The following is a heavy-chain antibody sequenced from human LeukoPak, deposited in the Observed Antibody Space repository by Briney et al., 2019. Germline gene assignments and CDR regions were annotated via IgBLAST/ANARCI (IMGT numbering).Heavy chain of an antibody. D-gene: IGHD6-13*01. CDR2: FYYSVNT. V-gene: IGHV4-39*07. J-gene: IGHJ4*02. Sequence: SETLSLTCTVSGVSISSSDYYWGWIRQPPGKGLEWIGSFYYSVNTYYNPSLKSRVTISVDTSRNQFSLRVSSVTAADTAVYYYAREERDKSWYVVGDYWGQGTLVTVSS. CDR1: GVSISSSDYY. CDR3: AREERDKSWYVVGDY.